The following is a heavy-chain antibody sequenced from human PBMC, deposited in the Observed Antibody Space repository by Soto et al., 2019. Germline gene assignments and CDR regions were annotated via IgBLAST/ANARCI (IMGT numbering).Heavy chain of an antibody. CDR3: ARPPYYYDSSGYYTAHFDY. D-gene: IGHD3-22*01. V-gene: IGHV3-30-3*01. CDR1: GFTFSSLA. CDR2: ISYDGSSK. J-gene: IGHJ4*02. Sequence: GGSLRLSCAASGFTFSSLAMHWVRQAPGKGLEWVAVISYDGSSKYYADSVRGRFTISRDSSKNTLYLQMNSLRADDTAVYYCARPPYYYDSSGYYTAHFDYWGQGTLVTVPQ.